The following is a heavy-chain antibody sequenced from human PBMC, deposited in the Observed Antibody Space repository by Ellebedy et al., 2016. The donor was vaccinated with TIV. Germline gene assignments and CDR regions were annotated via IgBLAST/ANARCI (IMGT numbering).Heavy chain of an antibody. Sequence: PGESLKISCAASGFTFSDHYMDRVRQAPGKGLEWIGRIRDKANTYRTEYAASVKGRFTISRDDSKNSLYLQMNSLRAEDTAVYYCARQNPAYSSGQVSPIDHWGQGALVTVSS. CDR3: ARQNPAYSSGQVSPIDH. J-gene: IGHJ4*02. CDR1: GFTFSDHY. V-gene: IGHV3-72*01. D-gene: IGHD6-19*01. CDR2: IRDKANTYRT.